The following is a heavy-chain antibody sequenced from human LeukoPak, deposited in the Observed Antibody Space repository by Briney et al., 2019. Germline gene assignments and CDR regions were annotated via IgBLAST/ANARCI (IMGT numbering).Heavy chain of an antibody. CDR1: GFTFSSYG. Sequence: GRSLRLSCAASGFTFSSYGMHWVRQAPGKGLEWVAVISYDGSNKYYADSVKGRFTISRDNSKNMLYLQMNSLRAEDTAVYYCARGSGSYAVSDYWGQGTLVTVSS. CDR3: ARGSGSYAVSDY. V-gene: IGHV3-30*03. CDR2: ISYDGSNK. D-gene: IGHD1-26*01. J-gene: IGHJ4*02.